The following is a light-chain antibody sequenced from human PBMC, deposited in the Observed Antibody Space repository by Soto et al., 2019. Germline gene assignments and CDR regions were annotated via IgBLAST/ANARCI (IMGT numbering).Light chain of an antibody. Sequence: DIQMTQSPSSLSASVGDTVTITCRASQSIRTYLNWYQQKPGKAPELLIYAASSLQSGVPSRFSGSGSGTDFTLTISSLQPEDFATYYCQQYYSTPRTFGPGTKVDI. CDR1: QSIRTY. J-gene: IGKJ3*01. V-gene: IGKV1-39*01. CDR3: QQYYSTPRT. CDR2: AAS.